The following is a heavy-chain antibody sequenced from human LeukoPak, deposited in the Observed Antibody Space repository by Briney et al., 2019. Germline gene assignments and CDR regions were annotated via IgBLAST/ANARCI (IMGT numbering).Heavy chain of an antibody. CDR1: GGSFSGYY. J-gene: IGHJ6*03. Sequence: SETLSLTCAVYGGSFSGYYWTWIRQTPGKGLEWIGEMNPSGSTNYNPSLKSRVTISEDTSKNQFSLKLSSVTAADTAVYYRARGRQDVTMIVVVMTAVSYYLDVWGKGTTVTVS. CDR3: ARGRQDVTMIVVVMTAVSYYLDV. V-gene: IGHV4-34*01. D-gene: IGHD3-22*01. CDR2: MNPSGST.